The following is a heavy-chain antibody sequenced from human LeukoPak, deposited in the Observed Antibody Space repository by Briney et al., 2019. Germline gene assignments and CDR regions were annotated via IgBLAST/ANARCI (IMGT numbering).Heavy chain of an antibody. Sequence: SETLSLTCAVYGGSFSGYYWSWIRQPPGKGLEWIGEINHSGSTNYNPSLKSRVTISVDTSKNQFSLKLSSVTAADTAVYYCARGVENAAPTGNGVWDWFDPWGQGTLVTVSS. CDR1: GGSFSGYY. D-gene: IGHD2-8*01. CDR2: INHSGST. CDR3: ARGVENAAPTGNGVWDWFDP. J-gene: IGHJ5*02. V-gene: IGHV4-34*01.